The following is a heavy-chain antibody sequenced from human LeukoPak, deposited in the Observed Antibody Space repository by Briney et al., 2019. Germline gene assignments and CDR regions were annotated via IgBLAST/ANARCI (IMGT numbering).Heavy chain of an antibody. Sequence: PSETLSLTCTVSGGSMSSYYWSWIRQSAGKGLEWIGRIFSSGSTNYNPSLKSRATMSVDMSKNQFSLTLSSVTAADTAVYYCARDRGTVTTNYYYGMDVWGQGTTVTVSS. V-gene: IGHV4-4*07. CDR1: GGSMSSYY. CDR2: IFSSGST. J-gene: IGHJ6*02. D-gene: IGHD4-17*01. CDR3: ARDRGTVTTNYYYGMDV.